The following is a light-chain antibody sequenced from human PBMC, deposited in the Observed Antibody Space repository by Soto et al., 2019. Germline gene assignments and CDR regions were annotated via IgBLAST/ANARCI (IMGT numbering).Light chain of an antibody. V-gene: IGKV3-15*01. CDR2: GAF. CDR3: QQYYNWPQT. CDR1: QSVNSN. Sequence: EIVMTQSPATLSVSPGERATLFCRASQSVNSNLSWYQQKPGQAPRLLMYGAFKRASNVPARFSGSGSGTEFSLAISSLQSEDFAVYYCQQYYNWPQTFGQGTKVDIK. J-gene: IGKJ1*01.